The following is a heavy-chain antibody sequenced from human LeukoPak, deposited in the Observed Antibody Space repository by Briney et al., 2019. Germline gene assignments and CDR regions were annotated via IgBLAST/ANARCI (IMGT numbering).Heavy chain of an antibody. CDR2: IIPILGTA. CDR3: ARDIRYCSSTSCYYNWFDP. CDR1: GGTFSSYA. D-gene: IGHD2-2*01. J-gene: IGHJ5*02. Sequence: GASVKVSCKASGGTFSSYAISWVRQAPGQGLEWMGRIIPILGTANYAQKFQGRVTITADESTSTAYMELSSLRSEDTAVYYCARDIRYCSSTSCYYNWFDPWGQGTLVTVSS. V-gene: IGHV1-69*11.